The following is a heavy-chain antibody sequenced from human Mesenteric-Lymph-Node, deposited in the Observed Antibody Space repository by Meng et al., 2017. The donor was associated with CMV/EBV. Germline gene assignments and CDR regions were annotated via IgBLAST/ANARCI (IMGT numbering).Heavy chain of an antibody. V-gene: IGHV4-4*02. CDR1: GGSISSSNW. CDR2: IYHSGST. J-gene: IGHJ4*02. D-gene: IGHD3-10*01. Sequence: SGGSISSSNWWSWVRQPPGKGLEWIGEIYHSGSTNYNPSLKSRVTISVDKSKNQFSLKLSSVTAADTAVYYCARVYGSGSYYNYFDYWGQGTPVTVSS. CDR3: ARVYGSGSYYNYFDY.